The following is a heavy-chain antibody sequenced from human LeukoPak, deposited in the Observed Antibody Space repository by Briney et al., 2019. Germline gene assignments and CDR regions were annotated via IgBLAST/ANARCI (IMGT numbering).Heavy chain of an antibody. V-gene: IGHV4-34*01. J-gene: IGHJ2*01. Sequence: SETLSLACAVYGGSFSGHYWTWVRQPPGKGLEWIGEINYSGSTRYSPSLKSRVTISVDTSKNQFSLKLSSVTAADTAVYYCARHRATRSHWYFDLWGRGTLVTVSS. CDR1: GGSFSGHY. D-gene: IGHD5-12*01. CDR3: ARHRATRSHWYFDL. CDR2: INYSGST.